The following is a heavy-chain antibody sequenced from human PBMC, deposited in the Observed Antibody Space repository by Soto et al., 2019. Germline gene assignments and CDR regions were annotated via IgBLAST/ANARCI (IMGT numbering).Heavy chain of an antibody. V-gene: IGHV4-59*08. CDR1: GGSISSYY. D-gene: IGHD2-15*01. J-gene: IGHJ5*02. CDR3: ARLGYCSGGSCPGWFDP. Sequence: SETLSLTCSVSGGSISSYYWSWIRQSPGKGLEWIGYSYYSGSTNYNPSLKSRVTISVDTSKNQFSLKLSSVTAADTAVYYCARLGYCSGGSCPGWFDPWGQGTLVTVSS. CDR2: SYYSGST.